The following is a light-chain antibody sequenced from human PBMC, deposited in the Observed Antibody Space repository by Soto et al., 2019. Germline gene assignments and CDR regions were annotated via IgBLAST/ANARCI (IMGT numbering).Light chain of an antibody. J-gene: IGKJ2*01. CDR3: QQYDIWPPYT. CDR1: QNIRSS. V-gene: IGKV3-15*01. CDR2: DAS. Sequence: VMTQSPASLSASPGESVTLSCRASQNIRSSLAWYQQRPGQAPRLLIYDASTRATGIPPRFSGGGSGTEFTVTISSLQSEDFAIYYCQQYDIWPPYTFGQGTKVDI.